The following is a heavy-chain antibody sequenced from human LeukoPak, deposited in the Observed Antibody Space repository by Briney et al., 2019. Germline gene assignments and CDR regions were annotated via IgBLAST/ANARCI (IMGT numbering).Heavy chain of an antibody. J-gene: IGHJ5*02. CDR2: IYYSGST. D-gene: IGHD2-21*02. Sequence: KPSETLSLTCTVSGGSISSGDYYWSWIRQPPGKGLEWIGYIYYSGSTYYNPSLKSRVTISVDTSKNQFSLKLSSVTAADTAVYYCARENIVVVTAQRYNWFDPWGQGTLVTVSS. CDR3: ARENIVVVTAQRYNWFDP. V-gene: IGHV4-30-4*01. CDR1: GGSISSGDYY.